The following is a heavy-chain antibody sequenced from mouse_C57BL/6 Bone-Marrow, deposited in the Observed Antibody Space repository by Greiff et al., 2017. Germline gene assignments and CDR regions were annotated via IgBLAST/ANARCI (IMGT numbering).Heavy chain of an antibody. D-gene: IGHD2-1*01. CDR1: GYTFTEYT. CDR3: ARDGAPIYCGRRRGAMDY. J-gene: IGHJ4*01. Sequence: VPLQQSGAELVKPGASVTLSCKASGYTFTEYTIHWVKQRSGQGLEWIGWFYPGSGRLTFNEKFKDKATLTADTSSSTVYMALSRLTSDDSAVYFWARDGAPIYCGRRRGAMDYWGQGTSVTVSS. V-gene: IGHV1-62-2*01. CDR2: FYPGSGRL.